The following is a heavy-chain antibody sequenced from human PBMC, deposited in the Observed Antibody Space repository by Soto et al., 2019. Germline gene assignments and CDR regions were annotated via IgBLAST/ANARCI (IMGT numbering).Heavy chain of an antibody. V-gene: IGHV4-31*03. Sequence: PSETLSLTCTVSGGSISSCGYYWSWIRQHPGKGLEWIGYIYYSGSTYYNPSLKSRVTISVDTSKNQFSLKLSSVTAADTAVYYCARDRGSIVRDAFDIWGQGTMVTVS. CDR3: ARDRGSIVRDAFDI. CDR2: IYYSGST. CDR1: GGSISSCGYY. J-gene: IGHJ3*02. D-gene: IGHD3-22*01.